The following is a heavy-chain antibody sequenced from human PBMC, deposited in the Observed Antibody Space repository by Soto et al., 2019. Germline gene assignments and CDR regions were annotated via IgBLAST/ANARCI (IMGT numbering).Heavy chain of an antibody. CDR1: GGSISSGGYY. J-gene: IGHJ6*02. V-gene: IGHV4-31*03. Sequence: QVQLQESGPGLVKPSQTLSLTCTVSGGSISSGGYYWSWIRQHPGKGLEWIGYIYYSGSTYYNPSLKSRVTISVDTSKNQFSLKLSSVTAADTAVYYCARSTTWFGEAGGMDVWGQGTTVTVSS. D-gene: IGHD3-10*01. CDR2: IYYSGST. CDR3: ARSTTWFGEAGGMDV.